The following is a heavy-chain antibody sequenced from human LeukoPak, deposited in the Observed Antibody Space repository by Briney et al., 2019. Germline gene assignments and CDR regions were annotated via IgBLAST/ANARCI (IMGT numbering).Heavy chain of an antibody. D-gene: IGHD1-7*01. Sequence: GGSLRLSCAASGFTFSSYWMSWVRQAQGKGLEWVANIKQEGSEKYYVDSVKGRFTISRDNAKNSLYLQMNSLRAEDTAVYYCARDGGELPHWDYWGQGTLVTVSS. CDR1: GFTFSSYW. CDR2: IKQEGSEK. J-gene: IGHJ4*02. V-gene: IGHV3-7*01. CDR3: ARDGGELPHWDY.